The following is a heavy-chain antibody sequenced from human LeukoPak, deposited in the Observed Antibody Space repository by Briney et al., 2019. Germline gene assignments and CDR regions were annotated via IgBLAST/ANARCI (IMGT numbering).Heavy chain of an antibody. CDR3: ARDVFTTYDTGGGYFDY. CDR2: IWYDGSNK. J-gene: IGHJ4*02. V-gene: IGHV3-33*01. Sequence: GGSLRLSWVVSGXTFSSYGMHWVRQAPGKGLEWVALIWYDGSNKYYADSVKGRFTISRDNSKNTLYLQMNSLRADDTAVYYCARDVFTTYDTGGGYFDYWGQGTLVTVSS. CDR1: GXTFSSYG. D-gene: IGHD3-22*01.